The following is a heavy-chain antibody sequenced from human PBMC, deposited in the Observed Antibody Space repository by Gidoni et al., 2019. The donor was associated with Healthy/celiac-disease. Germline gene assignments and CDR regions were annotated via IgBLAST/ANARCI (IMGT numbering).Heavy chain of an antibody. Sequence: QLQLQESGPGLVKPSETLSLTCTVSGGSISSSSYYWGWIRQPPGKGLEWIGSIYYSGSTYYNPSLKSRVTISVDTSKNQFSLKLSSVTAADTAVYYCARREKWALDFDYWGQGTLVTVSS. CDR1: GGSISSSSYY. CDR3: ARREKWALDFDY. V-gene: IGHV4-39*01. J-gene: IGHJ4*02. CDR2: IYYSGST. D-gene: IGHD2-8*01.